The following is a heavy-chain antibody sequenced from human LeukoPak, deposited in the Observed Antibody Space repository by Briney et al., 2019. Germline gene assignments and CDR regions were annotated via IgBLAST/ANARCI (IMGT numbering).Heavy chain of an antibody. J-gene: IGHJ4*02. CDR2: INPSGGST. Sequence: ASVKVSCKASGYTFTSYYMHWVRQAPGQGLEWMGIINPSGGSTSYAQKFQGRVTMTRDMSTSTVYVELSSLRSEDTAVYYCASTAASALDYWGQGTLVTVSS. V-gene: IGHV1-46*01. D-gene: IGHD2-2*01. CDR1: GYTFTSYY. CDR3: ASTAASALDY.